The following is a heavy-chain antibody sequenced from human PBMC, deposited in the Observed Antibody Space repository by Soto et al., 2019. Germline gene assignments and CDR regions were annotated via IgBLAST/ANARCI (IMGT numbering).Heavy chain of an antibody. Sequence: GRSLRVSCAAAGFTFSSYGMHWVRQAPGKGLEWVAVISYDGSNKYYADSVKGRFTISRDNSKNTLYLQMNSLRAEDTAVYYCAKNSGPKHTYYFDYWGQGTLVTVSS. J-gene: IGHJ4*02. CDR1: GFTFSSYG. D-gene: IGHD2-15*01. V-gene: IGHV3-30*18. CDR3: AKNSGPKHTYYFDY. CDR2: ISYDGSNK.